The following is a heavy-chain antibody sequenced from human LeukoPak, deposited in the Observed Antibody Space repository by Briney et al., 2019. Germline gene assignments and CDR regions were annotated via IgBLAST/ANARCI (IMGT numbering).Heavy chain of an antibody. D-gene: IGHD3-16*01. CDR1: GDSISSYY. V-gene: IGHV4-59*08. CDR3: ARQIGGFDY. CDR2: IYYSGST. J-gene: IGHJ4*02. Sequence: SETLSLTCTVSGDSISSYYWSWIRQPPGKGLEWIGYIYYSGSTKYNPSLNSRVTISVDTSKNQFSLKLSSVTAADTAVYYCARQIGGFDYWGQGTLVPVSS.